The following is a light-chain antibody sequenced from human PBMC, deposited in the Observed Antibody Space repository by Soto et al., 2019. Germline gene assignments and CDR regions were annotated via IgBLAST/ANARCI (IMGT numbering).Light chain of an antibody. Sequence: QSVLTQPPSVSAAPGQKVTISCSGSSSNIGSNSVSWYQQLPGKAPKLLIYTDYQRPSGVPDRFSGSKSGTSASLAISGLQSEDEADYYCASWDDSLNGGVFGGGTKVTVL. CDR2: TDY. V-gene: IGLV1-44*01. J-gene: IGLJ3*02. CDR3: ASWDDSLNGGV. CDR1: SSNIGSNS.